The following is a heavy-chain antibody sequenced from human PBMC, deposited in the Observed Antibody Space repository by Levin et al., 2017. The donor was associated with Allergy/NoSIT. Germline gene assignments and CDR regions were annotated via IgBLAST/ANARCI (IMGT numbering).Heavy chain of an antibody. CDR2: IYISGGT. J-gene: IGHJ4*02. CDR3: ARRVRGDYTYFDY. D-gene: IGHD4-17*01. Sequence: SETLSLTCTVSGDSISSDSYYWTWIRQPAGKGLEWIGRIYISGGTNYNPSLKGRVTISLDTSNNQFSLKLSSVTDADTAIYYCARRVRGDYTYFDYWGQGTLVTVSS. V-gene: IGHV4-61*02. CDR1: GDSISSDSYY.